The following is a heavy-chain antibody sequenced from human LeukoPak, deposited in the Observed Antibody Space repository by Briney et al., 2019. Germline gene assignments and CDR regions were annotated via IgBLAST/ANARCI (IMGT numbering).Heavy chain of an antibody. CDR2: IYYSGST. V-gene: IGHV4-39*01. CDR3: ARRSGDYFDY. Sequence: PSETLSLTCTVSGGSISSSSYYWGWIRQPPGKGLEWIGSIYYSGSTYYNPSLKSRATVSVDTSKNQFSLKLSSVTAADTAVYYCARRSGDYFDYWGQGTLVTVSS. CDR1: GGSISSSSYY. D-gene: IGHD4-17*01. J-gene: IGHJ4*02.